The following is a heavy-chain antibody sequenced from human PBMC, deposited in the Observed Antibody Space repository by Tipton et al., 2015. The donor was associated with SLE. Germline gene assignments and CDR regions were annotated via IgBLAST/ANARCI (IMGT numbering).Heavy chain of an antibody. V-gene: IGHV3-66*01. CDR2: IYSGGST. J-gene: IGHJ2*01. Sequence: SLRLSCAASGFTVSSNYMSWVRQAPGKGLEWVSVIYSGGSTYYADSVKGRFTISRDNAKNSLYLQMNSLRAEDTAVYYCARERYWYFDLWGRGTLVTVSS. CDR1: GFTVSSNY. CDR3: ARERYWYFDL.